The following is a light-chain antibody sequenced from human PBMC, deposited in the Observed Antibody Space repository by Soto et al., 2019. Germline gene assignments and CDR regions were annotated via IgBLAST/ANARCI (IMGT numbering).Light chain of an antibody. CDR2: KAS. J-gene: IGKJ4*01. V-gene: IGKV1-5*03. CDR3: QQSLT. CDR1: QSISSW. Sequence: DIHMTQSPSTLSASVGDRVTITCRASQSISSWLAWYQQKPGKAPKLLIYKASSLESGVPSRFSGSGSGTEFTLTISSLQPDDFATYYCQQSLTFGGGTKVEIK.